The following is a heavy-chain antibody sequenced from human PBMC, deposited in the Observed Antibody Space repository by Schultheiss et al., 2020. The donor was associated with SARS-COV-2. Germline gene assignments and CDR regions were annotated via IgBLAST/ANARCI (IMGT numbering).Heavy chain of an antibody. Sequence: GGSLRLSCAASGFTFSDYYMSWIRQAPGKGLEWVSSISSSSSYIYYADSVKGRFTVSRDNAKNSLYLQMNSLRDEDTAVYYCARDQGDYYYGMDVWGQGTTVTVSS. J-gene: IGHJ6*02. V-gene: IGHV3-11*06. CDR2: ISSSSSYI. CDR1: GFTFSDYY. D-gene: IGHD3-16*01. CDR3: ARDQGDYYYGMDV.